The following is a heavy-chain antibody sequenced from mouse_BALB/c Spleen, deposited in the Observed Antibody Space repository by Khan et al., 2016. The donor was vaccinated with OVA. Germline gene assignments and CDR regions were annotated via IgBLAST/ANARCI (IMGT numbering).Heavy chain of an antibody. CDR1: GYTFTAYD. V-gene: IGHV1S56*01. D-gene: IGHD2-4*01. CDR3: GREGLRGVAMGY. J-gene: IGHJ4*01. CDR2: IYPADGST. Sequence: QVQLQQSGPELVKPGALVKISCKASGYTFTAYDIHWVKQRPGQGLEWIGWIYPADGSTKYNENFKGKATMTADQSSNTAYLQLNSLTEETAAGYCCGREGLRGVAMGYWGQGTSVSVSS.